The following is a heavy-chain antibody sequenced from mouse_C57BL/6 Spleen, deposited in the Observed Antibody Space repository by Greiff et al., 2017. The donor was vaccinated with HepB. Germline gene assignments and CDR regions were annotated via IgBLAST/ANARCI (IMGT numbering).Heavy chain of an antibody. V-gene: IGHV14-4*01. CDR1: GFNIKDDY. Sequence: VQLQQSGAELVRPGASVKLSCTASGFNIKDDYMHWVKQRPEQGLEWIGWIDPENGDTEYASKFQGKATITADTSSNTAYLQLSSLTSEDTAVYYCTTLLWLDYWGQGTTLTVSS. CDR2: IDPENGDT. J-gene: IGHJ2*01. D-gene: IGHD2-1*01. CDR3: TTLLWLDY.